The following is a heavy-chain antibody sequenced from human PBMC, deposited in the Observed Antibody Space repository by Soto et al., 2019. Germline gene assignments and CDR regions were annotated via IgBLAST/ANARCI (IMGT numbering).Heavy chain of an antibody. J-gene: IGHJ5*02. CDR1: GLTHTTYW. CDR2: IKQDGSEK. CDR3: TRNRAKFDT. V-gene: IGHV3-7*01. Sequence: PGVSLRLSCVASGLTHTTYWVTWVRQAPGKRLEWVANIKQDGSEKYYVDSVKCRFTISRDEAENSLYLQMNNLRAVDTAGYYCTRNRAKFDTWGKETRVTVAS.